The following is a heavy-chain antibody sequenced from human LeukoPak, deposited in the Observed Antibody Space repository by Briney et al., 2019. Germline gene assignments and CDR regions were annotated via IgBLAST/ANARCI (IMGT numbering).Heavy chain of an antibody. D-gene: IGHD3-3*02. CDR1: GYTFTSYY. Sequence: GASVKVSCKASGYTFTSYYMHWVRQAPGQGLEWMGIINPSGGSTSYAQKFQGRVTMTRDTSTSTVYMELSSLRSDDTAVYYCARDRPSHLWSGYYRAGIDYWGQGTLVTVSS. CDR3: ARDRPSHLWSGYYRAGIDY. V-gene: IGHV1-46*01. CDR2: INPSGGST. J-gene: IGHJ4*02.